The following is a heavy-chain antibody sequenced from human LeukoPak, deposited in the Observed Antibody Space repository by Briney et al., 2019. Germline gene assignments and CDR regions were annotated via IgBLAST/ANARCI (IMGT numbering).Heavy chain of an antibody. V-gene: IGHV3-33*01. CDR3: ARDSSSWGGYGMDV. CDR1: GFTFSSYG. D-gene: IGHD6-13*01. CDR2: IWYDGSNK. J-gene: IGHJ6*02. Sequence: QPGRSLRLSCAASGFTFSSYGMHWVRQAPGKGLEWVAVIWYDGSNKYYADSVKGRFTISRDNSKNTLYLQMNSLRAEDTAVYYCARDSSSWGGYGMDVWGQGTTVTVSS.